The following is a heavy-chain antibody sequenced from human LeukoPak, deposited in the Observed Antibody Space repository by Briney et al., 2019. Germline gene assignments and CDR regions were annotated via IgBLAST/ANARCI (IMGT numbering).Heavy chain of an antibody. V-gene: IGHV4-30-2*01. Sequence: PSETLSLTCTVSGGSISSGGYYWSWIRQPPGKGLEWIGYIYHSGSTYYNPSLKSRVTISVDTSKNQFSLKLSSVTAADTAVYYCARVYCSSTSCRPPYYYYYMDVWGKGTTVTVSS. J-gene: IGHJ6*03. CDR2: IYHSGST. D-gene: IGHD2-2*01. CDR1: GGSISSGGYY. CDR3: ARVYCSSTSCRPPYYYYYMDV.